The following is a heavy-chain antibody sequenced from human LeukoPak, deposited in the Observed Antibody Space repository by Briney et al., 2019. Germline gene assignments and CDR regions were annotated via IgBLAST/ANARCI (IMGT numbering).Heavy chain of an antibody. J-gene: IGHJ4*02. V-gene: IGHV3-23*01. CDR2: ICANGDCT. D-gene: IGHD5-12*01. Sequence: PGGSLRLSCAASGFTFSSSAMSWVRQAPGKGLEWVSTICANGDCTHYADSVKGRFTISRDNSRNTLYLQMNSLRAEDTAVYYCTKDHTRYSGYDSLDYWGQGTLVTVSS. CDR1: GFTFSSSA. CDR3: TKDHTRYSGYDSLDY.